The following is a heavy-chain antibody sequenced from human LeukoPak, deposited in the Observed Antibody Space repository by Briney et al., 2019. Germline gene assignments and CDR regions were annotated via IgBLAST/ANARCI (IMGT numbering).Heavy chain of an antibody. CDR1: GYTFTSHY. V-gene: IGHV1-46*01. J-gene: IGHJ5*02. CDR2: INPSGGST. CDR3: ARDQSGEWELVSGWWFDP. D-gene: IGHD1-26*01. Sequence: GASVTVSCKSSGYTFTSHYMHWVRQAPGQGLEWMGIINPSGGSTSYAQKFQGRVTMTRDMSTSTDYMELSSLRSEDTAVYYCARDQSGEWELVSGWWFDPWGQGTLVTVSS.